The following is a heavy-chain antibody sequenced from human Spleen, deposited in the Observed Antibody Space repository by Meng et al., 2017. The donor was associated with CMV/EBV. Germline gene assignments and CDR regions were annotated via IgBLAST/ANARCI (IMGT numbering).Heavy chain of an antibody. Sequence: SETLSLTCTVSGYSISSGYYWGWIRQSPGKGLEWIGSIYHSGTTHYNPSLKSRVSISVDTSKNQFSLTLISVTAADTAVYYCVRVATSYDFWSDYPTNHFYYFDYWGQGTLVTVSS. CDR1: GYSISSGYY. CDR2: IYHSGTT. J-gene: IGHJ4*02. D-gene: IGHD3-3*01. CDR3: VRVATSYDFWSDYPTNHFYYFDY. V-gene: IGHV4-38-2*02.